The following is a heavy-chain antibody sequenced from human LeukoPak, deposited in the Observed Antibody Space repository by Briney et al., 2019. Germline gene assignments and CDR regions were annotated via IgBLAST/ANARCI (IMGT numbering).Heavy chain of an antibody. CDR1: GFTFSSYS. J-gene: IGHJ4*02. V-gene: IGHV3-21*01. Sequence: PGGSLRLSCAASGFTFSSYSMNWVRQAPGKGLEWVSSISSSSSYIYYADSVKGRFTISRDNAKNSLYLQMNSLRAEDTAVYYCAREAYCDGDCYSIDYWGQGTLVTVSS. CDR3: AREAYCDGDCYSIDY. D-gene: IGHD2-21*02. CDR2: ISSSSSYI.